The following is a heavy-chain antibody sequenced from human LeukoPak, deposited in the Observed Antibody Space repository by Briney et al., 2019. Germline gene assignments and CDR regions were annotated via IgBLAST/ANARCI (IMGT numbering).Heavy chain of an antibody. CDR3: AITMVRLYGMDV. CDR2: INPNSGGT. D-gene: IGHD3-10*01. J-gene: IGHJ6*02. V-gene: IGHV1-2*04. Sequence: SVKVSCKASGYTFTGYYMHWVRQAPGQGLEWMGWINPNSGGTNYAQKFQGWVTMTRDTSISTAYMELSRLRSDDTAVYYCAITMVRLYGMDVWGQGTTVTVSS. CDR1: GYTFTGYY.